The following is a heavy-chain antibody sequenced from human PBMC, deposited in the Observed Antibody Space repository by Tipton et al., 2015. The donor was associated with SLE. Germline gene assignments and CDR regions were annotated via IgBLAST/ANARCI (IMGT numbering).Heavy chain of an antibody. V-gene: IGHV4-34*01. Sequence: TLSLTCAVYGGSFSGYYWSWIRQPPGKGLEWIGNIYHSGSTFYNPSLKSRVTISVDTSKNQFSLKLSSVTAADTAVYYCARGGDYVWGSSPLDYWGQGTLVTVSS. D-gene: IGHD3-16*01. CDR3: ARGGDYVWGSSPLDY. J-gene: IGHJ4*02. CDR2: IYHSGST. CDR1: GGSFSGYY.